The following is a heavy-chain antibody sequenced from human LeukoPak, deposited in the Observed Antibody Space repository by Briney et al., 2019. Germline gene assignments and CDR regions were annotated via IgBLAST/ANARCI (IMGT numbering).Heavy chain of an antibody. CDR3: ARVSPDGYFDY. D-gene: IGHD2/OR15-2a*01. CDR2: IIPILGIA. CDR1: GGTFSSYT. V-gene: IGHV1-69*02. Sequence: ASVKVSCKASGGTFSSYTISWVGQAPGQGLEWMGRIIPILGIANYAQKFQGRVTITADKSTSTAYMELSSLRSEDTAVYYCARVSPDGYFDYWGQGALVTVSS. J-gene: IGHJ4*02.